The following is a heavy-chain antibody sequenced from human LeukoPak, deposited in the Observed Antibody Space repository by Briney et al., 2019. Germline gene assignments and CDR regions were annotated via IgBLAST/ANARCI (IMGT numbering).Heavy chain of an antibody. Sequence: SETLSLTCSVSGGSISSHNYYWTWIRQPAGKALEWIGRMYFSGTTDYNPSLKSRVTMSLDSSKSQFSLRLTSVTAADTAVYFCARVPSAYYYYMDVWGPGTTVTVSS. J-gene: IGHJ6*03. CDR1: GGSISSHNYY. CDR2: MYFSGTT. CDR3: ARVPSAYYYYMDV. V-gene: IGHV4-61*02.